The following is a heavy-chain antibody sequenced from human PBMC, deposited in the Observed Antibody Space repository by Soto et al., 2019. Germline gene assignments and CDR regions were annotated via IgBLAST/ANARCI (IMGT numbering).Heavy chain of an antibody. J-gene: IGHJ4*02. CDR1: GGSISSYY. CDR3: AALEYYDSSGYYPFDY. Sequence: SSETLSLTCTVSGGSISSYYWSWIRQPPGKGLEWIGYIYYSGSTNYNPSLKSRVTISVDTSKNQFSLKLSSVTAADTAVYYCAALEYYDSSGYYPFDYWGQGTLVTVSS. CDR2: IYYSGST. D-gene: IGHD3-22*01. V-gene: IGHV4-59*01.